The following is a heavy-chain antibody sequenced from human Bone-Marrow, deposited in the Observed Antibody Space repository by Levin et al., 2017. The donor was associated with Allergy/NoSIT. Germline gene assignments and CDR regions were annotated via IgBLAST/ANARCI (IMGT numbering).Heavy chain of an antibody. V-gene: IGHV4-39*07. CDR2: IYYSGST. D-gene: IGHD3-22*01. Sequence: SETLSLTCTVSGGSISSSTYYWGWIRQPPGKGLEWIGSIYYSGSTYYNPSLKSRVTISFDTSKNQFSLKLTSVTAADTAVYYGARDVIRDDSGYTYYFDYWGQGTPVTVSS. J-gene: IGHJ4*02. CDR1: GGSISSSTYY. CDR3: ARDVIRDDSGYTYYFDY.